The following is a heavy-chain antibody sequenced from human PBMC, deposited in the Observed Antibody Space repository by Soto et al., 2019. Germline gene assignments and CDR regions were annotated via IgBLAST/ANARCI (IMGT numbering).Heavy chain of an antibody. CDR3: TREASSWGFAFDL. CDR2: IFGSGAPT. CDR1: GFTFSHYA. J-gene: IGHJ3*01. D-gene: IGHD3-16*01. Sequence: EVQLLESGGGLVQPGGSLRLSCAASGFTFSHYAMSWVRQAPGKGLQWVSTIFGSGAPTHYADSVKGRFGISRDNSNTMLFLEMNSLKAEDTAVYYCTREASSWGFAFDLWGQGTRVAVSS. V-gene: IGHV3-23*01.